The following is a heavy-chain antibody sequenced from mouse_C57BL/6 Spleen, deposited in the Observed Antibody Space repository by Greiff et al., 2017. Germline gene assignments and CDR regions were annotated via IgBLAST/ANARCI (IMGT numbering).Heavy chain of an antibody. CDR1: GYTFTDYN. D-gene: IGHD1-1*01. CDR3: SGGPVVAKYYAMDY. CDR2: INPNNGGT. Sequence: EVQLQQSGPELVKPGASVKMSCKASGYTFTDYNIHWVKQSHGKSLEWIGYINPNNGGTSYKQKFKGKAKLTVKKSSSTAYMELRSLTSEDSAVYYCSGGPVVAKYYAMDYWGQGTSVTVSS. V-gene: IGHV1-22*01. J-gene: IGHJ4*01.